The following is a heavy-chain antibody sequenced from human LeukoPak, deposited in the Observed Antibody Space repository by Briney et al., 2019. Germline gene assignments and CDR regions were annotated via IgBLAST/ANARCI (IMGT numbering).Heavy chain of an antibody. J-gene: IGHJ4*02. CDR3: ARMGGYSGYATH. Sequence: KPSETLSLTCSVSGGSISPYYWSWIRQPPGKGLEWIGYIYSSGSANYNPSLKSRVTISVDTSKNHFSLKLSPVTAADTAVYYCARMGGYSGYATHWGQGTLVTVSS. D-gene: IGHD5-12*01. CDR1: GGSISPYY. V-gene: IGHV4-59*08. CDR2: IYSSGSA.